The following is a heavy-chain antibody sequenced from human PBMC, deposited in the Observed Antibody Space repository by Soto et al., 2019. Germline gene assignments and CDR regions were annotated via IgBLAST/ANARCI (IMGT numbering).Heavy chain of an antibody. D-gene: IGHD6-13*01. CDR3: AAGSRSWYLQNWCDP. CDR1: GGTFSSYA. J-gene: IGHJ5*02. V-gene: IGHV1-69*01. CDR2: IIPIFGTP. Sequence: QVQLVQSGAEVKKPGSSVKVSCKASGGTFSSYAISWVRQAPGQGLEWMGGIIPIFGTPNYAQKFQGRVTIPADESTSTAYMELSSLRSEDTAVYYCAAGSRSWYLQNWCDPWGQGTLVTVSS.